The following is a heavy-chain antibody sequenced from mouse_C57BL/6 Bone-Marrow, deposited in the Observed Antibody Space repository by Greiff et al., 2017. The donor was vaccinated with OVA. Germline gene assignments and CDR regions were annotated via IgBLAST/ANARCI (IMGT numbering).Heavy chain of an antibody. Sequence: EVQLVESGGDLVKPGGSLKLSCAASGFTFSSYGMSWVRQTPDKRLAWVATISSGGSYTYYPDSVKGRFTISRDNAKNTLYLQMSSLKSEDTAMYYCARPYYGGYFDVWGTGTTVTVSS. CDR2: ISSGGSYT. J-gene: IGHJ1*03. V-gene: IGHV5-6*01. D-gene: IGHD1-1*01. CDR1: GFTFSSYG. CDR3: ARPYYGGYFDV.